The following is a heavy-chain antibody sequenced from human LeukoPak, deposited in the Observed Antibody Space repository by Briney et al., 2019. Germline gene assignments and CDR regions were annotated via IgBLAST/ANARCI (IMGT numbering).Heavy chain of an antibody. J-gene: IGHJ4*02. CDR1: GGSINSGSYY. Sequence: SETLSLTCAVSGGSINSGSYYWSWIRQPAGKGLEWIGRIYTSGSTNYNPSLKSRVTISVDTSKNQFSLKLSSVTAADTAAYYCARERAPDTAMAPFDYWGQGTLVTVSS. CDR3: ARERAPDTAMAPFDY. D-gene: IGHD5-18*01. CDR2: IYTSGST. V-gene: IGHV4-61*02.